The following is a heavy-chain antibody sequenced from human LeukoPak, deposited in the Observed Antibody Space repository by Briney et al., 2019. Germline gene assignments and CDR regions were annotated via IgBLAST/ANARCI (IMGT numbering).Heavy chain of an antibody. J-gene: IGHJ4*02. CDR2: ISYDGSNK. D-gene: IGHD3-22*01. CDR3: ASPLGIYDSSGYYRY. CDR1: GFTFSSYA. V-gene: IGHV3-30*04. Sequence: GGSLRLSCAASGFTFSSYAMHWVRQAPGKGLEWVAVISYDGSNKYYAGSVKGRFTISRDNSKNTLYLQMNSLRAEDTAVYYCASPLGIYDSSGYYRYWGQGTLVTVSS.